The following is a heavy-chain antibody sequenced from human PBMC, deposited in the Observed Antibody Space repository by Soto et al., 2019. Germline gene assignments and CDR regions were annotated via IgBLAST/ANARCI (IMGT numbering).Heavy chain of an antibody. D-gene: IGHD2-2*01. J-gene: IGHJ6*02. CDR1: GFTFSNHE. CDR3: ARDLTCYALDF. V-gene: IGHV3-48*03. Sequence: EVQLVESGGGLIQPGGSLRLSCAASGFTFSNHEMNWVRQAPGKGLAWVSYIDSSSRTIYYADSVKGRFTISRDNAENSLNLQMNSMGAEDTSGYYCARDLTCYALDFWGQGNTVTVS. CDR2: IDSSSRTI.